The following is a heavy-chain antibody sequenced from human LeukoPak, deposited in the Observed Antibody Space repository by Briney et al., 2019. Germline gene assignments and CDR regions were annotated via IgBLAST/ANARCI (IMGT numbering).Heavy chain of an antibody. D-gene: IGHD3-22*01. V-gene: IGHV3-23*01. CDR1: GFTVSSNY. CDR2: ISGSGGST. J-gene: IGHJ4*02. CDR3: AKHDMIVVAQHDY. Sequence: GGSLRLSCAASGFTVSSNYMSWVRQAPGKGLEWVSAISGSGGSTYYADSVKGRFTISRDNSKNTLYLQMNSLRAEDTAVYYCAKHDMIVVAQHDYWGQGTLVTVSS.